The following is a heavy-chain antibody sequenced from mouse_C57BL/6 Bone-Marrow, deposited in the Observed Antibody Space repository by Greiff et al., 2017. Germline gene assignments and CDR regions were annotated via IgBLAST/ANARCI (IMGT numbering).Heavy chain of an antibody. CDR1: GFTFSSYG. Sequence: EVKLVESGGDLVKPGGSLKLSCAASGFTFSSYGMSWVRQTPDKRLEWVATISSGGSYTYYPDSVKGRFTISRDNAKNTLYLQMSSRKSEDTAMYYCARRGGTWFAYWGQGTLVTVSA. CDR2: ISSGGSYT. J-gene: IGHJ3*01. CDR3: ARRGGTWFAY. V-gene: IGHV5-6*02.